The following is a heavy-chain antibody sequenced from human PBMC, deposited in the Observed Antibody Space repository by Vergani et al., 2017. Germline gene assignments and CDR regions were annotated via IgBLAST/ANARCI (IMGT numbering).Heavy chain of an antibody. J-gene: IGHJ4*02. CDR2: IWYDGSNK. V-gene: IGHV3-33*08. CDR1: GFTFSDYY. CDR3: ARDREQWLVGYYFDY. Sequence: VQLVESGGGLVKPGGSLRLSCAASGFTFSDYYMSWIRQAPGKGLEWVAVIWYDGSNKYYADSVKGRFTISRDNSKNTLYLQMNSLRAEDTAVYYCARDREQWLVGYYFDYWGQGTLVTVSS. D-gene: IGHD6-19*01.